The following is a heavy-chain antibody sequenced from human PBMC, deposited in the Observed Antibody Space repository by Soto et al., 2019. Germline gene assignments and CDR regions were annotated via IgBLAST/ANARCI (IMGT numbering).Heavy chain of an antibody. CDR3: ARGSPGIAAAGSGELDY. J-gene: IGHJ4*02. CDR1: GFTFSSYA. CDR2: ISYDGSNK. V-gene: IGHV3-30-3*01. D-gene: IGHD6-13*01. Sequence: QVQLVESGGGVVQPGRSLRLSCAASGFTFSSYAMHWVRQAPGKGLEWVAVISYDGSNKYYADSVKGRFTISRDNSKNTLYLQMNSLRAEDTAVYYCARGSPGIAAAGSGELDYWGQGTLVTVSS.